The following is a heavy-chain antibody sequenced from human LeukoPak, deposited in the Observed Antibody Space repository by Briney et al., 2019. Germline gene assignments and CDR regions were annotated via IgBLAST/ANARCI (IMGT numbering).Heavy chain of an antibody. D-gene: IGHD5-12*01. Sequence: NPSETLSLTCTVSGGSISSYYWSWIRQTPGKGLEWIGYIYDSGSTNYNPSLKSRVTISVDTSKNQFSLKLSSVTATDTAVHYCARGGSGYDSFYYYGMDVWGQGTTVTVSS. V-gene: IGHV4-59*01. CDR1: GGSISSYY. J-gene: IGHJ6*02. CDR2: IYDSGST. CDR3: ARGGSGYDSFYYYGMDV.